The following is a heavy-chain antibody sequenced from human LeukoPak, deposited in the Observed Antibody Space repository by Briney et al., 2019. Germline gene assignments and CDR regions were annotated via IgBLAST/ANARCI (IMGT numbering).Heavy chain of an antibody. J-gene: IGHJ4*02. CDR3: ARDYYDSSGMYYFDY. CDR1: GGTFISYA. V-gene: IGHV1-69*05. D-gene: IGHD3-22*01. Sequence: ASVKVSCKASGGTFISYAISWVGQAPGQGGEWMGGIIPIFGTAKYAQKLQGRGTITTEETTSTAYMELSSLRSEDTAVYYCARDYYDSSGMYYFDYWGQGTLVTVSS. CDR2: IIPIFGTA.